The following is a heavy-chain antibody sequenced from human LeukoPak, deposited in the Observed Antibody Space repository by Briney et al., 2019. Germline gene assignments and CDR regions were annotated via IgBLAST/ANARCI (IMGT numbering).Heavy chain of an antibody. J-gene: IGHJ4*02. CDR3: AKIHSSXXXCFDY. D-gene: IGHD6-13*01. Sequence: ETLSLTCAVYGGSFSGYYWSWIRQPPGKGLEWVSAISGSGGSTYYADSVKGRFTISRDNSKNTLYLQMNSLRAEDTAVYYCAKIHSSXXXCFDYWGQGTLVTVSS. V-gene: IGHV3-23*01. CDR2: ISGSGGST. CDR1: GGSFSGYY.